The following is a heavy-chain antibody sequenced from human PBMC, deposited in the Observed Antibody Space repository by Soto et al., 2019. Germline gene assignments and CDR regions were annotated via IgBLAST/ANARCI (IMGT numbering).Heavy chain of an antibody. CDR3: AKDPMILPWYSSSWSGGKYWYFDL. D-gene: IGHD6-13*01. Sequence: HPGGSLRLSCAASVFTFSSYAMSWVRQAPGKGLEWVSAISGSGGSTYYADSVKGRFTISRDNSKNTLYLQMNSLRAEDTAVYYCAKDPMILPWYSSSWSGGKYWYFDLWGRGTLVTVSS. CDR1: VFTFSSYA. CDR2: ISGSGGST. J-gene: IGHJ2*01. V-gene: IGHV3-23*01.